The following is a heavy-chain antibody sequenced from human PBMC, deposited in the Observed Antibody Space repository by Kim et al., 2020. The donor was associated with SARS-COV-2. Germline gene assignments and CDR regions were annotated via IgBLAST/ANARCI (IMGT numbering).Heavy chain of an antibody. CDR3: ARDLGLRRYYYGMDV. Sequence: ASVKVSCKASGYTFTGYYMHWVRQAPGQGLEWMGWINPNSGGTNYAQKFQGWVTMTRDTSISTAYMELSRLRSDDTAVYYCARDLGLRRYYYGMDVWGQGTTVTVSS. V-gene: IGHV1-2*04. CDR2: INPNSGGT. CDR1: GYTFTGYY. D-gene: IGHD3-16*01. J-gene: IGHJ6*02.